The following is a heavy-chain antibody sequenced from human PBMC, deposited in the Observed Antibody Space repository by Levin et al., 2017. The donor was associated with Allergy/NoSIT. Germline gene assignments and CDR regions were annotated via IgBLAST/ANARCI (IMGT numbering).Heavy chain of an antibody. D-gene: IGHD2-2*01. CDR2: ISGTSSAI. J-gene: IGHJ4*02. CDR3: ARGPLAAAAHS. Sequence: PGESLKISCAASGFTFRDYYMSWIRQAPGKGLELVSYISGTSSAIIYADSVKGRFTISRDNAQNSLYLQMNSLRAEDTAVYFCARGPLAAAAHSWGQGTLVTVSS. V-gene: IGHV3-11*05. CDR1: GFTFRDYY.